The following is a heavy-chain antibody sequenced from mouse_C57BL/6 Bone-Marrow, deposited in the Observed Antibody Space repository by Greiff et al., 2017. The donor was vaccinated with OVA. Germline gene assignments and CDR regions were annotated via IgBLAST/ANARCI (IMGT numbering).Heavy chain of an antibody. CDR1: GFNIKDDY. J-gene: IGHJ1*03. CDR2: IDPENGDT. CDR3: TTQDDV. Sequence: VQLMQSGAELVRPGASVKLSCTASGFNIKDDYMHWVKQRPEQGLEWIGWIDPENGDTEYASKVQGKATITADKSSNTAYLQISSLTSEDTAVYYCTTQDDVWGTGTTVTVSS. V-gene: IGHV14-4*01.